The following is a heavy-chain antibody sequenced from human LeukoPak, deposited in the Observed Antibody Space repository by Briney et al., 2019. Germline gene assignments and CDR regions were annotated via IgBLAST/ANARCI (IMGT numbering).Heavy chain of an antibody. D-gene: IGHD5-18*01. V-gene: IGHV4-59*01. CDR3: ARFPASAGYRHYYHMDV. Sequence: SETLSLTCTVSGGSISNNFWTWIRQPPGKGLECIGFMYYSESASYNPSLNSRVTVSVDKSKNQISLKLTSVTAADTAVYYCARFPASAGYRHYYHMDVWGKGTTVTVSS. J-gene: IGHJ6*03. CDR1: GGSISNNF. CDR2: MYYSESA.